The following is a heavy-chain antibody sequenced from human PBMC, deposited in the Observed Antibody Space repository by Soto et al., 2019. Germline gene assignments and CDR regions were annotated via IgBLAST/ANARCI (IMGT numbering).Heavy chain of an antibody. Sequence: GPMLVNPTQTLTLTCTFSGFSLSTSRVGEGWIRQPPGKALEWLALIYWDDDKRYSPSLKSRLTITKDTTKNQVVLTMANMDRVDTATFFCAHCLVPNWGSGVGFGYWGQGTLVTVPS. CDR3: AHCLVPNWGSGVGFGY. CDR2: IYWDDDK. J-gene: IGHJ4*02. D-gene: IGHD7-27*01. CDR1: GFSLSTSRVG. V-gene: IGHV2-5*02.